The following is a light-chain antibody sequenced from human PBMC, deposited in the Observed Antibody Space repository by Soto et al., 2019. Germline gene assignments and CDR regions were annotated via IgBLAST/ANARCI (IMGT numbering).Light chain of an antibody. Sequence: QSALTQPPSASGSPGQSVTISCTGTSSDVGAYKYVSWYQQYPGRAPKLMIYEVSKRPSGVPDRFSGSKSGNTASLTVSGLQAEGEADYYCTSYVGSNTWVFGGGTKLTLL. CDR3: TSYVGSNTWV. V-gene: IGLV2-8*01. CDR2: EVS. J-gene: IGLJ3*02. CDR1: SSDVGAYKY.